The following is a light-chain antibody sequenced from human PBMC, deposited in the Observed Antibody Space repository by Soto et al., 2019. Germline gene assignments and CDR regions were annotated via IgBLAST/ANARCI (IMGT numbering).Light chain of an antibody. Sequence: EIVLTQSPGTLSLSPGERATLSCRACQSVSSSYLAWYQQKPGQAPSLLIYGASRRATGIPDRFSGSGSGTDFTLTISRLEPEDFAVYYCQQYDSSPITFGQGTRLEIK. CDR1: QSVSSSY. V-gene: IGKV3-20*01. J-gene: IGKJ5*01. CDR3: QQYDSSPIT. CDR2: GAS.